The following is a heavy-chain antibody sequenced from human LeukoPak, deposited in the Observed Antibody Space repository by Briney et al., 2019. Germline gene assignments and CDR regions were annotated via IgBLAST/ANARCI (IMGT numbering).Heavy chain of an antibody. V-gene: IGHV1-58*01. CDR3: AAGPDIVVVPADRGAHAFDI. CDR2: SVVGSGNT. J-gene: IGHJ3*02. Sequence: ASVKVSCKSCGCTFTSSVVQWVRQARGQRLEWMGWSVVGSGNTNYAQKFQERVTITRDMSTSTAYMELSSLRSEDTAVYYCAAGPDIVVVPADRGAHAFDIWGQGTMVTVSS. D-gene: IGHD2-2*01. CDR1: GCTFTSSV.